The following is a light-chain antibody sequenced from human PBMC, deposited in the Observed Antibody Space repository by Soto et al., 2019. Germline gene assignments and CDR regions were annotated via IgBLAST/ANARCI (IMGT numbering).Light chain of an antibody. Sequence: EIVMTQSPATLSVSPGERATLSCRASQSVSSNLAWYQQKPGQAPRLLIYDASTRATGIPGRFSGSGSGTEFTLTISSLQSDDFAVVYCQQYNNWPFTFGPGTKVDIK. J-gene: IGKJ3*01. V-gene: IGKV3-15*01. CDR3: QQYNNWPFT. CDR2: DAS. CDR1: QSVSSN.